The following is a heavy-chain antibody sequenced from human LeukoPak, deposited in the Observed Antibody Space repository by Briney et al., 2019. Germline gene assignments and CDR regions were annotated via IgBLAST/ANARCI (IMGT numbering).Heavy chain of an antibody. D-gene: IGHD3-16*01. CDR2: IYYSGST. CDR3: ARVAGGYYFDY. J-gene: IGHJ4*02. CDR1: GGSISSSSYY. V-gene: IGHV4-39*07. Sequence: SETLSLTCTVCGGSISSSSYYWGWIRQPPGKGLEWIGSIYYSGSTYYNPSLKSRVTISVDTSKNQFSLKLSSVTAADTAVYYCARVAGGYYFDYRGQGTLVTVSS.